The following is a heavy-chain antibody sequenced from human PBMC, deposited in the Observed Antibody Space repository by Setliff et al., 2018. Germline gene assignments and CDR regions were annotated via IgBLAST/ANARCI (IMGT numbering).Heavy chain of an antibody. Sequence: LSLTCTVSGGSISSYYWSWIRQPPGKGLEWIGYINYSGSTNYNPSLKSRVTISEDMSKNQFSLKLSAVTAADTAVYFCAREDGPNYYYYYMDIWGKGTTVTSP. CDR1: GGSISSYY. V-gene: IGHV4-59*12. J-gene: IGHJ6*03. D-gene: IGHD2-8*01. CDR3: AREDGPNYYYYYMDI. CDR2: INYSGST.